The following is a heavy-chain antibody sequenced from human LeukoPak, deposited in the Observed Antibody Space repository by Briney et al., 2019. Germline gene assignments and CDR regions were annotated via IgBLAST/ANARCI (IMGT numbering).Heavy chain of an antibody. CDR2: IIPILGIA. V-gene: IGHV1-69*04. Sequence: ASVKVSCKASGGTFSSYAISWVRQAPGQGLEWMGRIIPILGIANYAQKFQGRVTITADKSTSTAYMELSSLRSEDTAVYYCARGAYCGGDCSNWYFDLWGRGTLVTVSS. J-gene: IGHJ2*01. D-gene: IGHD2-21*02. CDR1: GGTFSSYA. CDR3: ARGAYCGGDCSNWYFDL.